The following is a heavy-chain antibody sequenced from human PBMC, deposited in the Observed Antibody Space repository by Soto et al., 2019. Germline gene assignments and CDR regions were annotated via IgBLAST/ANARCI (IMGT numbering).Heavy chain of an antibody. D-gene: IGHD3-10*01. CDR2: ISNSGGNT. CDR1: GFTFTNYA. V-gene: IGHV3-23*01. J-gene: IGHJ3*02. CDR3: AKHNSGINSAFDI. Sequence: EVQLLESGGGLIQPGGSLILSCTASGFTFTNYAMSWVRQAPGRGLEWVSDISNSGGNTYHADSVKGRFAISRDNSKNTLSLQMSSLRAEDTAVYYCAKHNSGINSAFDIWGQGTMVTVSS.